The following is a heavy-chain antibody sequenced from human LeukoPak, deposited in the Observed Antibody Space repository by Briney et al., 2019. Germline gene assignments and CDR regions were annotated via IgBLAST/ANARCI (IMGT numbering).Heavy chain of an antibody. J-gene: IGHJ4*02. CDR1: GGSISSYY. CDR3: ARLGSYYDSSGAFVY. CDR2: IYYSGST. D-gene: IGHD3-22*01. Sequence: SETLSLTCTVSGGSISSYYWSWIRQPPGKGLEWIGYIYYSGSTNYNPSLKSRVTISVDTSKNQFSLKLSSVTAADTAVYYCARLGSYYDSSGAFVYWGQGTLVTVSS. V-gene: IGHV4-59*08.